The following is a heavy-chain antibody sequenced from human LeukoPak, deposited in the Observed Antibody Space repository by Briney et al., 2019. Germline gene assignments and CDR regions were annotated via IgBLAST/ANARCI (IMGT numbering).Heavy chain of an antibody. CDR2: IYHSGST. Sequence: SQTLSLTCTVSGGSISSGGYYWSWIRQPSGKGLEWIGYIYHSGSTYYNPSLKSRVTISVDRSKNQFSLKLSSVTAADTAVYYCARDSSYGDYGGDIWGQGTMVTVSS. D-gene: IGHD4-17*01. CDR1: GGSISSGGYY. J-gene: IGHJ3*02. CDR3: ARDSSYGDYGGDI. V-gene: IGHV4-30-2*01.